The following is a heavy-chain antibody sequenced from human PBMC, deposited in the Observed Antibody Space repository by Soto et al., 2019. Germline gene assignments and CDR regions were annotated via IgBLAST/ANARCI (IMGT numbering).Heavy chain of an antibody. V-gene: IGHV3-23*01. CDR1: GFTFSSYA. Sequence: GGSLRLSCAASGFTFSSYAMSWVRQAPGEGLEWVSAISGSGGSTYYAYSVKGRFTIFRENSKNTLYLQMNSMRAEDTAVYYGARGGYCSGGSCWASDYGGQGTLVTVSS. CDR2: ISGSGGST. J-gene: IGHJ4*02. CDR3: ARGGYCSGGSCWASDY. D-gene: IGHD2-15*01.